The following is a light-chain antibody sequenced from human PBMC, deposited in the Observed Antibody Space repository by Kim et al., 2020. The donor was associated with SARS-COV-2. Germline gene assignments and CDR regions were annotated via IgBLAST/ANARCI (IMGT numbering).Light chain of an antibody. J-gene: IGKJ1*01. CDR1: QSIRSKY. CDR2: EES. V-gene: IGKV3-20*01. Sequence: SPGERNTLPCRTSQSIRSKYLAWYQQKPGQAPRLLIYEESSRANGIQDRFSGSGSGTDFTLTISRLEPEDFAVYYCQQYGSSPVTFAQGTKVDIK. CDR3: QQYGSSPVT.